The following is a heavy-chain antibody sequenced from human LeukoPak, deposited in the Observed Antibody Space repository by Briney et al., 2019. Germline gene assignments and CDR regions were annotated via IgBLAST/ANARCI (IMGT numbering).Heavy chain of an antibody. CDR1: GFTFSSFE. CDR3: ARDRGSSGGFPL. Sequence: GGSLRLSCAASGFTFSSFEMYWVRQAPGKGLEWVSYINSGGENMQYADSVKGRFTISKDNAENSLYLEMNSLTVDDTAVYYGARDRGSSGGFPLWGQGTLVTISS. V-gene: IGHV3-48*03. CDR2: INSGGENM. D-gene: IGHD1-26*01. J-gene: IGHJ3*01.